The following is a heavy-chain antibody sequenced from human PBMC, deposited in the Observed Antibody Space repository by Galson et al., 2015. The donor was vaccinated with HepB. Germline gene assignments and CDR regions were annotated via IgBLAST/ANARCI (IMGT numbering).Heavy chain of an antibody. CDR1: GFTFSSYA. J-gene: IGHJ6*02. D-gene: IGHD3-10*01. Sequence: SLRLSCAASGFTFSSYAMSWVRQAPGKGLEWVSAISGSGGSTYYADSVKGRFTISRDNSKNTLYLQMNSLRAEDTAVYYCAKDWDTFGELTYYGMDVWGQGTTVTVSS. CDR3: AKDWDTFGELTYYGMDV. CDR2: ISGSGGST. V-gene: IGHV3-23*01.